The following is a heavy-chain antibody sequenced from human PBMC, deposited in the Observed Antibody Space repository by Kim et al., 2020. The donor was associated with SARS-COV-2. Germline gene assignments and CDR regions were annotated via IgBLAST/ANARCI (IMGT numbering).Heavy chain of an antibody. J-gene: IGHJ4*01. CDR3: AKTVVEVVGASDYFD. D-gene: IGHD2-2*01. CDR1: GFNFSDYW. Sequence: GGSLRLSCAASGFNFSDYWMTWVRQAPGKWLEWVGNIGQDGSDKYYGDPVKGRFPISRDNTKKSVYLQMNSLRAEDTAVYYCAKTVVEVVGASDYFD. CDR2: IGQDGSDK. V-gene: IGHV3-7*03.